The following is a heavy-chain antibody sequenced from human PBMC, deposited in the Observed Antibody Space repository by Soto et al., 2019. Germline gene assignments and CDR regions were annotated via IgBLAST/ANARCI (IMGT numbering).Heavy chain of an antibody. D-gene: IGHD2-2*01. Sequence: SETLSLTCTVSGGSISSSSYYWGWIRQPPGKGLEWIGSIYYSGSTYYNPSLKSRVTISVDTSKNQFSLKLSSVTAADTAVYYCARLGYCSSTSCLSNWFDPWGQGTLVTVSS. J-gene: IGHJ5*02. V-gene: IGHV4-39*01. CDR3: ARLGYCSSTSCLSNWFDP. CDR1: GGSISSSSYY. CDR2: IYYSGST.